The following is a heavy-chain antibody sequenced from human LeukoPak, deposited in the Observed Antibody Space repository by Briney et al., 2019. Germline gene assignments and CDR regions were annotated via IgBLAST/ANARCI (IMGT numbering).Heavy chain of an antibody. V-gene: IGHV3-23*01. CDR2: ISGSGGST. CDR3: ARVWFGELLSTYYFDY. Sequence: PGRSLRLSCAASGFTFSSYGMSWVRQAPGKGLEWVSAISGSGGSTYYADSVKGRFTISRDNSKNTLYLQMNSLRAEDTAVYYCARVWFGELLSTYYFDYWGQGTLVTVSS. J-gene: IGHJ4*02. D-gene: IGHD3-10*01. CDR1: GFTFSSYG.